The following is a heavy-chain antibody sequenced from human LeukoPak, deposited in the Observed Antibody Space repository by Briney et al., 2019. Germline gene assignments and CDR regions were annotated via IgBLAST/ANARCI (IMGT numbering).Heavy chain of an antibody. CDR1: GGSFSGYY. V-gene: IGHV4-34*01. Sequence: SETLSLTCAVYGGSFSGYYWSWIRQPPGKGLEWIGEINHSGSTNCNPSLKSRVTISVDTSKNQFSLKLSSVTAADTAVYYCARGARITIFGVVISYWYFDLWGRGTLVTVSS. J-gene: IGHJ2*01. D-gene: IGHD3-3*01. CDR2: INHSGST. CDR3: ARGARITIFGVVISYWYFDL.